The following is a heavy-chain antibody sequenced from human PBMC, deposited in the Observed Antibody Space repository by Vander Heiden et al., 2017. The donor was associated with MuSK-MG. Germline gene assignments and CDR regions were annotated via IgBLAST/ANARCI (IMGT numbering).Heavy chain of an antibody. V-gene: IGHV1-18*01. J-gene: IGHJ3*02. D-gene: IGHD3-22*01. CDR1: GYTFTSYG. Sequence: QSGAEVKKPEASVKVSCKASGYTFTSYGISWVRQAPGQGLEWMGWISAYNGNTNYAQKLQGRVTMTTDTSTSTAYMELRSLRSDDTAVYYCARGLGYYYDSSGYYYRGDAFDIWGQGTMVTVSS. CDR2: ISAYNGNT. CDR3: ARGLGYYYDSSGYYYRGDAFDI.